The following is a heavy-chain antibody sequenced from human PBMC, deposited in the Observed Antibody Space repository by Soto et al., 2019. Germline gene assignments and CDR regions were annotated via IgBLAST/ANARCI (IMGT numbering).Heavy chain of an antibody. CDR1: GYTFTSYY. Sequence: AASVKVSCKASGYTFTSYYIHWVRQAPGRGPEWMGIINPSGGSTNSAQKFQGRVTMTRDTSTSTVYMELSSLRSEDTAVYYCGRDESGGYRANNATAAWDKGTL. D-gene: IGHD1-1*01. CDR2: INPSGGST. CDR3: GRDESGGYRANNATAA. V-gene: IGHV1-46*01. J-gene: IGHJ1*01.